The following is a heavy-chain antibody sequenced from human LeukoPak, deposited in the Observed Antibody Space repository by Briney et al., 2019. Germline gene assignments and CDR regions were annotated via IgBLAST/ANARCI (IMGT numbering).Heavy chain of an antibody. V-gene: IGHV4-34*01. Sequence: PSETLSLTCAVYGGSFSGYYWSWIRQPPGKGLEWIGEISHSGSTNYNPSLKSRVTISVDTSKNHFSLKLSSVTAADTALYYCATAPNYWYSDLWGRGTLVTVSS. CDR3: ATAPNYWYSDL. CDR1: GGSFSGYY. CDR2: ISHSGST. J-gene: IGHJ2*01.